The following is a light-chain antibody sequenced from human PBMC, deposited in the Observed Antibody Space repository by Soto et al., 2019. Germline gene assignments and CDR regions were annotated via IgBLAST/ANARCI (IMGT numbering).Light chain of an antibody. CDR3: QSYDNSMGVCYV. V-gene: IGLV1-40*01. CDR1: SSNLGAGYD. CDR2: GNR. Sequence: QSVLTQPPSLAGAPGQRVTISCTGSSSNLGAGYDVHWYQLLPGTAPKLLIYGNRNRPSGVPDRFSGSKSGTSAYLAITGLQAEDEADYYCQSYDNSMGVCYVFGTGTKVTVL. J-gene: IGLJ1*01.